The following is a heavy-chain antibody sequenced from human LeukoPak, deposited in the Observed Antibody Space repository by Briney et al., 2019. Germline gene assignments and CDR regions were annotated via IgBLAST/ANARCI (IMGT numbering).Heavy chain of an antibody. D-gene: IGHD3-9*01. V-gene: IGHV4-59*08. CDR1: GGSISSYY. CDR2: IYDSGST. Sequence: PSETLSLTCTVSGGSISSYYWTWILQPPGKGLKWIGYIYDSGSTNYNPSLKSRVTISVDTSKNQFSLKLSSVTAADTAVYYCTRRTQLDGPLYDILTGYHDAFDIWGQGTMVTVSS. CDR3: TRRTQLDGPLYDILTGYHDAFDI. J-gene: IGHJ3*02.